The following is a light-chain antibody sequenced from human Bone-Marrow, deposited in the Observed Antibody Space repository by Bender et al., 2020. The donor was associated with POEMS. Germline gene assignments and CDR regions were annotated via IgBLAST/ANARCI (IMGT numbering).Light chain of an antibody. Sequence: QSALTQPPSASGSPGQSVTISCTGTSSDIGTYNLVSWYRHPPGTTPKLIIYEVSYRPSGVPDRFSGSKSGNAASLTISGLQAEDEADYYCQSYDNSLGGWVFGGGTKLTVL. CDR1: SSDIGTYNL. CDR3: QSYDNSLGGWV. CDR2: EVS. V-gene: IGLV2-18*02. J-gene: IGLJ3*02.